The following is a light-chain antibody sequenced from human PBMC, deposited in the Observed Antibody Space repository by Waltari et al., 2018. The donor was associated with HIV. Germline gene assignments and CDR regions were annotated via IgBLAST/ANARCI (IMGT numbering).Light chain of an antibody. J-gene: IGKJ4*01. V-gene: IGKV3-20*01. CDR3: QQYGSSLLT. CDR1: QSVSTNY. CDR2: GTS. Sequence: EIVLRQSQGTLSLSPGERATLPCRASQSVSTNYLAWYQQNPGQAPRLLIYGTSSRATGIPDRFSGSGSGTDFTLTISRLEPEDFAVYYCQQYGSSLLTFGGGTKVEIK.